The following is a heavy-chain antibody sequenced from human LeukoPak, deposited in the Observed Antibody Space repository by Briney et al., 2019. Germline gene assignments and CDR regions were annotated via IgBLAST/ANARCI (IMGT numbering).Heavy chain of an antibody. Sequence: PGRSLRLSCAASRFTFDDYAMHWVRQAPGKGLEWVSGISWNSGSIGYADSVKGRFTLSRDNAKNSLYLQMNSLRAEDMALYYCAKASGSYYTTYYFDYWGQGTLVTVSS. CDR3: AKASGSYYTTYYFDY. D-gene: IGHD1-26*01. CDR1: RFTFDDYA. J-gene: IGHJ4*02. V-gene: IGHV3-9*03. CDR2: ISWNSGSI.